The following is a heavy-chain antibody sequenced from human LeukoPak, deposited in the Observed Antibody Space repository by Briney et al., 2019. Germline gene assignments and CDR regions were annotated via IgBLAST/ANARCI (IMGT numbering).Heavy chain of an antibody. CDR3: ARDPYCSSTSCYVRDAFDI. CDR2: INHSGST. CDR1: GGSFSGYY. V-gene: IGHV4-34*01. J-gene: IGHJ3*02. Sequence: SETLSLTCAVYGGSFSGYYWSWIRQPPGKGLEWIGEINHSGSTNYKPSLKSRVTISVDTSKNQFSLKLSSVTAADTAVYYCARDPYCSSTSCYVRDAFDIWGQGTMVTVSS. D-gene: IGHD2-2*01.